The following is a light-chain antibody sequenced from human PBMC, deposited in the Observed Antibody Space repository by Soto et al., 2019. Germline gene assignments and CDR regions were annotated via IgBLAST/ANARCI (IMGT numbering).Light chain of an antibody. Sequence: QSVLTQPASVSGSPGQSITISCTGTSSDVGNYNYVSWYQQYPGRVPKLLIYMVNNRASGVSNRFSGSKSGNTASLTISGLQAEDEADYFCTSPRPASLYVFGTGIKVAVL. CDR3: TSPRPASLYV. CDR1: SSDVGNYNY. J-gene: IGLJ1*01. CDR2: MVN. V-gene: IGLV2-14*01.